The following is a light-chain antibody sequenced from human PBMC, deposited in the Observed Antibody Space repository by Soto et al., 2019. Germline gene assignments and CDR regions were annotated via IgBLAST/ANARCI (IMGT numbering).Light chain of an antibody. CDR2: SNN. CDR3: PAWDDSLNGPL. J-gene: IGLJ2*01. CDR1: SSNIGSNT. V-gene: IGLV1-44*01. Sequence: QSVLTQPPSASGTPGQRGTISCSGSSSNIGSNTVNWYQQLPGTAPKLLIYSNNQRPSGVPDRFSGSKSGTSGSLAISGLQSEDEADYYCPAWDDSLNGPLFGGGTKLTVL.